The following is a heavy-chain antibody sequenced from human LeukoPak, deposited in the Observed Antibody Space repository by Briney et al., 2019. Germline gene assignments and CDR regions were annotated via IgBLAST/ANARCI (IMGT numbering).Heavy chain of an antibody. Sequence: PSETLSPTCTVSGGSISSSNYYWGWIRQPPGKGLEWIGSIYYSGSTYYNPSLKSRVTISVDTSKNQFSLKLSSVTAADTAVYYCARSVMVIAIDAFDIWGQGTMVTVSS. V-gene: IGHV4-39*01. D-gene: IGHD2-21*01. J-gene: IGHJ3*02. CDR2: IYYSGST. CDR1: GGSISSSNYY. CDR3: ARSVMVIAIDAFDI.